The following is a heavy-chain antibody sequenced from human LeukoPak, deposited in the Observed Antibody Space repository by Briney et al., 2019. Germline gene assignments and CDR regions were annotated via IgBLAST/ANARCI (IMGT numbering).Heavy chain of an antibody. Sequence: GGSLRPSCAASGFTFSSYAMSWVRQAPGKGLEWVSAISGSGGSTYYADSVKGRFTISRDNSKNTLYLQMNSLRAEDTAVYYCAKDRGKLQTGTSALDYWGQGALVTVSP. CDR3: AKDRGKLQTGTSALDY. D-gene: IGHD4-11*01. CDR1: GFTFSSYA. V-gene: IGHV3-23*01. CDR2: ISGSGGST. J-gene: IGHJ4*02.